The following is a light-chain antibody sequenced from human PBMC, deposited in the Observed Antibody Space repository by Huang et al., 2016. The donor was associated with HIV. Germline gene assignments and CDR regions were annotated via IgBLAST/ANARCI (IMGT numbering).Light chain of an antibody. J-gene: IGKJ2*01. CDR2: LGS. CDR1: RSLLHSNGNNY. V-gene: IGKV2-28*01. Sequence: DVMVTQSPLSLPVTPGEPASISCRSSRSLLHSNGNNYLDWYLQKPGQRPQLLIYLGSHRASGVSDRFSGGASGTNFTLRISEVEAGDVGIYYCMQALQTPYTFGQGTKVEI. CDR3: MQALQTPYT.